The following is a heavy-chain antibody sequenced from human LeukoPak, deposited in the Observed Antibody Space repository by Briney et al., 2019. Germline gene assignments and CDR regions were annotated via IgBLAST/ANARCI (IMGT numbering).Heavy chain of an antibody. Sequence: PSETLSLTCTVSGGSISSSSYYWGWIRQPPGKGLEWIGRIYTSGSTNYNPSLKSRVTISVDTSKNQFSLKLSSVTAADTAVYYCAVLAAAGEFFDYWGQGTLVTVSS. J-gene: IGHJ4*02. CDR1: GGSISSSSYY. CDR3: AVLAAAGEFFDY. D-gene: IGHD6-13*01. V-gene: IGHV4-39*07. CDR2: IYTSGST.